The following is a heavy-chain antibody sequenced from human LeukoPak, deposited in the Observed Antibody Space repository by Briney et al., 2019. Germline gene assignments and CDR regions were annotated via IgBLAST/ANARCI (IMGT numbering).Heavy chain of an antibody. CDR1: GGSISSYY. Sequence: PSETLSLTCTVSGGSISSYYWSWIRQPPGKGLEYIGYIYYSGSTNYNPSLKSRVTISIDPSKNQFSLNLNSVTAADTAVYFCACTGATGIIYAKYFQHRGLGTLVTVSS. V-gene: IGHV4-59*01. CDR2: IYYSGST. D-gene: IGHD1-26*01. J-gene: IGHJ1*01. CDR3: ACTGATGIIYAKYFQH.